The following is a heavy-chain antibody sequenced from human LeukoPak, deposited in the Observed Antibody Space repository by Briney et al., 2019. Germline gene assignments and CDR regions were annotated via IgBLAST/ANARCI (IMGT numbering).Heavy chain of an antibody. CDR1: GFTFSSYG. CDR2: IWYDGSNK. D-gene: IGHD4-11*01. V-gene: IGHV3-33*06. J-gene: IGHJ5*02. CDR3: AKGDYSNPGNWFDP. Sequence: GGSLRLSCAASGFTFSSYGMHWVRQAPGKGLEWVAVIWYDGSNKYYADSVKGRFTISRDNSKNTLYLQMNSLRAEDTAVYYCAKGDYSNPGNWFDPWGQGTLVTVPS.